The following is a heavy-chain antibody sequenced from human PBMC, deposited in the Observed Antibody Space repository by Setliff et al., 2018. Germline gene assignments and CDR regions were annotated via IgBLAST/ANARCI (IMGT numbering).Heavy chain of an antibody. CDR3: ASDPSYASSLYYYLEV. CDR1: GFTFSSYS. D-gene: IGHD6-13*01. V-gene: IGHV3-21*01. CDR2: ISGGGRYT. J-gene: IGHJ6*03. Sequence: GGSLRLSCIASGFTFSSYSMNWVRQAPGKGLEWVSSISGGGRYTYSADSVRGRFTVSRDNARNSLYLQMNSLRGDDAAVYYCASDPSYASSLYYYLEVWGKGTTVTVSS.